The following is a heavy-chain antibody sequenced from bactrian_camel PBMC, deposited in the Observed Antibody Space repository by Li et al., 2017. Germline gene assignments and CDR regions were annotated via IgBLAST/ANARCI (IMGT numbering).Heavy chain of an antibody. CDR2: IDTGDGST. CDR3: TARYEFGLGACRGVGGLGF. CDR1: GHSRGSNC. V-gene: IGHV3S54*01. D-gene: IGHD1*01. J-gene: IGHJ6*01. Sequence: HVQLVESGGGSVQTGGSLRLSCVVSGHSRGSNCVGWYRLPPGRAPAEREGIAAIDTGDGSTYYLNSVEGRFTISKDNRKNILYLQMNSLTPGDTAMYYCTARYEFGLGACRGVGGLGFWGQGTQVTVS.